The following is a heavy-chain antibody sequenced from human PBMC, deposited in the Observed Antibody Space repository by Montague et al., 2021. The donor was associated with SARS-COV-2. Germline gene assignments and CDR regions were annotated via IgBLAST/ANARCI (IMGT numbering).Heavy chain of an antibody. D-gene: IGHD1-7*01. Sequence: PALVKPTQTLTLTCTFSGFSPSTSGMCVSWIRQPPGKALEWLARIDWDDDKYYGTSLKTRLTISKDTSKNQVVLTMTNMDPVDTATYYCARETGTTVSLDYWGQGTLVTVSS. CDR1: GFSPSTSGMC. CDR3: ARETGTTVSLDY. CDR2: IDWDDDK. J-gene: IGHJ4*02. V-gene: IGHV2-70*11.